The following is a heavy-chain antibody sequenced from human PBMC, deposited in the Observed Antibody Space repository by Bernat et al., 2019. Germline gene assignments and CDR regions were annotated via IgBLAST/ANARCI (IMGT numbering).Heavy chain of an antibody. Sequence: QVQLVESGGGVVQPGRSLRLSCAASGFTFSSYGMHWVRQAPGKGLEWVAVIWYDGSNKYYADSVKGRFTISRDNSKNTLYLQMNSLRAEDTAVYYCARDLKPGIAAALFDYWGQGTLVTVSS. J-gene: IGHJ4*02. V-gene: IGHV3-33*01. CDR1: GFTFSSYG. CDR3: ARDLKPGIAAALFDY. CDR2: IWYDGSNK. D-gene: IGHD6-13*01.